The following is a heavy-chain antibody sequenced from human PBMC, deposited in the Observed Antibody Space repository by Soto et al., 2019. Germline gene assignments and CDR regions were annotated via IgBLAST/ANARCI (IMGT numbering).Heavy chain of an antibody. CDR2: IYYSGST. D-gene: IGHD2-15*01. CDR1: GGSISSGDYY. J-gene: IGHJ5*02. V-gene: IGHV4-30-4*01. Sequence: PSETLSLTCTVSGGSISSGDYYRSWIRQPPGKGLEWIGYIYYSGSTYYNPSLKSRVTISVDTSKNQFSLKLSSVTAADTAVYYCARGGGSNWFDPWGQGTLVTVSS. CDR3: ARGGGSNWFDP.